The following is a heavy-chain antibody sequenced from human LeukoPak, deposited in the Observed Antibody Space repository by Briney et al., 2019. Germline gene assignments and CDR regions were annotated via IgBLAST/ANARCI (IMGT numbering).Heavy chain of an antibody. Sequence: KPSETLSLTCAVYGVSFSGYYWSWIRQPPGKGLEWIGEINHSGSTNYNPSLKSRVTISVDTSKNQFSLQLNSVTPEDTAVYYCARDRIIAVAGTAYFDYWGQGTLVTVSS. CDR2: INHSGST. CDR1: GVSFSGYY. D-gene: IGHD6-19*01. J-gene: IGHJ4*02. CDR3: ARDRIIAVAGTAYFDY. V-gene: IGHV4-34*01.